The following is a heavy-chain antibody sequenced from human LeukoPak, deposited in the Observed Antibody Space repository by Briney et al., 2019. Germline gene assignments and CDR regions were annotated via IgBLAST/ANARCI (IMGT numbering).Heavy chain of an antibody. CDR2: INPNSGGT. D-gene: IGHD6-13*01. CDR1: GCTFTGYY. J-gene: IGHJ4*02. CDR3: AALLSIAAAGTDY. Sequence: ASVKVSCKASGCTFTGYYMHWVRQAPGQGLEWMGWINPNSGGTNYAQKFQGRVTMTRDTSISTAYMELSRLRSDDTAVYYCAALLSIAAAGTDYWGQGTLVTVSS. V-gene: IGHV1-2*02.